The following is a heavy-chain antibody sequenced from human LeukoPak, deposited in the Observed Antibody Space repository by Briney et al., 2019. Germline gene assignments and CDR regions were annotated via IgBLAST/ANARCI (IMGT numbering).Heavy chain of an antibody. Sequence: GGSLRLSCAASGFTFSSYPMHWVRQAPGRALEWVSSITSSGTYIFYADSVKGRFTISRDNAKNSLYLQMNSLGPEDTAVYYCARDPYSGNYGNYYYYYMDVWGKGTTVTISS. CDR2: ITSSGTYI. D-gene: IGHD1-26*01. CDR3: ARDPYSGNYGNYYYYYMDV. V-gene: IGHV3-21*01. J-gene: IGHJ6*03. CDR1: GFTFSSYP.